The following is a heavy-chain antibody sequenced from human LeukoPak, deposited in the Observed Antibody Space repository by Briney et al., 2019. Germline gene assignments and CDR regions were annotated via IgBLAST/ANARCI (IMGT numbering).Heavy chain of an antibody. CDR3: ASGQDVVVYYYYMDV. CDR1: GFTFSSYS. D-gene: IGHD6-6*01. J-gene: IGHJ6*03. CDR2: ISSTSRYI. V-gene: IGHV3-21*06. Sequence: GGSLRLSCAASGFTFSSYSMNWVRQAPGKGLEWVSSISSTSRYIYYADSVKGRFTISRDDAKNSLYLQMNSLRAEDTAVYYCASGQDVVVYYYYMDVWGKGTTVTVSS.